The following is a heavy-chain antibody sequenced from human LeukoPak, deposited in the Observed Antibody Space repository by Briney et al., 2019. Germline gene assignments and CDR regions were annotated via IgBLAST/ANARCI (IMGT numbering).Heavy chain of an antibody. V-gene: IGHV3-30-3*01. CDR2: ISYDGSNK. J-gene: IGHJ4*02. CDR3: ARGRGDTATFWN. Sequence: PGRSLRLSCAASGFTFSSYAMHWVRQAPGKGLEWVAVISYDGSNKYYADSVKGRFTISRDNSKNTLYLQMNSLGAEDTAVYYCARGRGDTATFWNWGQGTLVTVSS. D-gene: IGHD5-18*01. CDR1: GFTFSSYA.